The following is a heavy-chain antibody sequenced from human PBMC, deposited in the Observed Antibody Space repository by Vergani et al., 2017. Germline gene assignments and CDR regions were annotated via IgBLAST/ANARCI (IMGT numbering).Heavy chain of an antibody. V-gene: IGHV1-2*02. D-gene: IGHD1-26*01. Sequence: QVQLVQSGAEVKKPGASVKVSCKASGYTFIGYYMHWVRQAPGQGLEWMGWINPNGDATHYAQNFRGRVTLTRDTSSTTAYMDLASLTSDDTAIYYCARDHQGPTTLDYWGQGSLVTVSS. J-gene: IGHJ4*02. CDR1: GYTFIGYY. CDR3: ARDHQGPTTLDY. CDR2: INPNGDAT.